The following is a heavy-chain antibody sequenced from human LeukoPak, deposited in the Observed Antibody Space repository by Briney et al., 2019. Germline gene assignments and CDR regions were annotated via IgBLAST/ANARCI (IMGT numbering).Heavy chain of an antibody. J-gene: IGHJ4*02. CDR3: ARHTYHPRAGPPYSF. CDR1: GDSITGSSDY. CDR2: IYYSGTH. D-gene: IGHD6-19*01. Sequence: SETLSLTCTLPGDSITGSSDYWGWIRQPPGKGLEWIGSIYYSGTHYYNPSLKSRVTISVDTSKNQFSLRLSSVTAADTAVYYYARHTYHPRAGPPYSFWGQGTLVTVSS. V-gene: IGHV4-39*01.